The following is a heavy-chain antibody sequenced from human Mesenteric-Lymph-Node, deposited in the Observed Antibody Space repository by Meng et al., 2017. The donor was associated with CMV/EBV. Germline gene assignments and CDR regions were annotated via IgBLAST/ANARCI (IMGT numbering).Heavy chain of an antibody. CDR2: IIPIFGTA. V-gene: IGHV1-69*05. CDR3: ARSEEMEMATNQRTGYYYYGMDV. CDR1: GGTFSSYA. J-gene: IGHJ6*02. Sequence: SVQVSCKASGGTFSSYAICWVRQAPGQGLEWMGGIIPIFGTANYAQKFQGRVTITTDESTSTAYMELSSLRSEDTAVYYCARSEEMEMATNQRTGYYYYGMDVWGQGTTVTVSS. D-gene: IGHD5-24*01.